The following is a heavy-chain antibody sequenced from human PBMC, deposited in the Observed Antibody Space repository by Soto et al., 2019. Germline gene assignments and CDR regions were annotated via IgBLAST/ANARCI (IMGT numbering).Heavy chain of an antibody. D-gene: IGHD6-13*01. CDR2: ISSNGGST. V-gene: IGHV3-64D*08. J-gene: IGHJ6*02. CDR1: GFTFSSYA. Sequence: GGSLRLSCSASGFTFSSYAMHWVRQAPGKGLEYVSAISSNGGSTYYADSVKGRFTISRDNSKNTLYLQMSSLRAEDTAVYYCVKVTRRVSAQYHYYGMEVWGQGTTVTVSS. CDR3: VKVTRRVSAQYHYYGMEV.